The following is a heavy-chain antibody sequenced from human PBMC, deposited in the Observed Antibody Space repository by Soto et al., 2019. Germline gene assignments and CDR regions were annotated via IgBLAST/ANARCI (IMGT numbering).Heavy chain of an antibody. J-gene: IGHJ3*02. CDR1: GFTFTSYP. Sequence: QVQLVESGGGVVQPGGSLRLSCAASGFTFTSYPMHWVRQAPGKGLEWVAVISYDGSIRYYADSVKGRFTISRDNAKNTLYLQMNSLTAEDSAMYYCGRDPRITIFGVSDIWGQGTMVTVSS. CDR2: ISYDGSIR. CDR3: GRDPRITIFGVSDI. V-gene: IGHV3-30*04. D-gene: IGHD3-3*01.